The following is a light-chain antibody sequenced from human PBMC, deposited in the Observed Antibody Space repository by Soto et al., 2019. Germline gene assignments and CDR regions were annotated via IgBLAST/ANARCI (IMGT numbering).Light chain of an antibody. CDR2: GAS. Sequence: EDVLTQSPGTLSLSPGERDTLTCRASQSVAANYLAWYQQKRGQAPRLLIYGASSRATGIPDRFSGSGSGTDFTLTISRLEPEDFSVYYCHQYGTAPLTFGPGTKVDIK. V-gene: IGKV3-20*01. J-gene: IGKJ3*01. CDR3: HQYGTAPLT. CDR1: QSVAANY.